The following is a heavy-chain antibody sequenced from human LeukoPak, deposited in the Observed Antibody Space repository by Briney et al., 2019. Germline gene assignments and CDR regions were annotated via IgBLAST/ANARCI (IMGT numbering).Heavy chain of an antibody. Sequence: HGESLKISCKGSGYSFTSYWIGWVRQMPGKGLEWMGIIYPGDSDTRYSPSFQGQVTISADKSISTAYLQWSSLKASDTAMYYCVRHTVRYSSGCSYFAYWGQGTLVTVSS. CDR2: IYPGDSDT. CDR3: VRHTVRYSSGCSYFAY. V-gene: IGHV5-51*01. J-gene: IGHJ4*02. D-gene: IGHD6-19*01. CDR1: GYSFTSYW.